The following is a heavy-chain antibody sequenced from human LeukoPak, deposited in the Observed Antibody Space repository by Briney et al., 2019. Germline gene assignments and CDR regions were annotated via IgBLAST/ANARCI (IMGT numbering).Heavy chain of an antibody. CDR3: ASSAPVSGKQTTY. D-gene: IGHD3-16*01. J-gene: IGHJ4*02. CDR1: GFTFSSYS. Sequence: GGSLRLSCAASGFTFSSYSMNWVRQAPGKGLEWVSSISSSSSYIYYADSVKGRFTISRGNAKNSLYLQMNSLRAEDTAVYYCASSAPVSGKQTTYWGQGTLVTVSS. CDR2: ISSSSSYI. V-gene: IGHV3-21*01.